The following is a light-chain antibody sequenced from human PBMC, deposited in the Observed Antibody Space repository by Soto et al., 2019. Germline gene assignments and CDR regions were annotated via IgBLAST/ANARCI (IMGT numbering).Light chain of an antibody. Sequence: SALTQPASVSGSPGQSITISCTGTSSDVGGYNYVSWYQQHPGKAPKLMIYDVSNRPSGVSNRFSGSKSGNTASLTISGLQAEDEADYYCNSYTTSSTHVFGPGTKVTVL. CDR2: DVS. CDR3: NSYTTSSTHV. V-gene: IGLV2-14*01. J-gene: IGLJ1*01. CDR1: SSDVGGYNY.